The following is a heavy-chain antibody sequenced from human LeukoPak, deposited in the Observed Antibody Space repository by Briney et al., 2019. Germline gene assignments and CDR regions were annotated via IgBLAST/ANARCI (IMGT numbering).Heavy chain of an antibody. Sequence: SGGSLRLSCAASGFTFSDYYMSGIRQAPGKGLEWVSYISSSGSTIYYADSVKGRFTISRDNAKNSLYLQMNSLRAEDTAVYYCARERYSNPFDYWGQGTLVTVSS. V-gene: IGHV3-11*01. J-gene: IGHJ4*02. D-gene: IGHD6-13*01. CDR2: ISSSGSTI. CDR3: ARERYSNPFDY. CDR1: GFTFSDYY.